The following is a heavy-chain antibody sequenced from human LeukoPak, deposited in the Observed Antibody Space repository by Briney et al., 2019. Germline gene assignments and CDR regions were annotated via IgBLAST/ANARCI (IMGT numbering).Heavy chain of an antibody. V-gene: IGHV1-18*01. CDR1: GYTFFSYG. D-gene: IGHD3-3*01. Sequence: ASVKVSCKASGYTFFSYGISWVRQAPGQGLEWIGWISAYDGNTNYAQKLQDRVTVTRDISTSTAYMELRSLRSDDTAVYYCGRDGVVTSYYFDYWGQGTLVTVSS. CDR3: GRDGVVTSYYFDY. CDR2: ISAYDGNT. J-gene: IGHJ4*02.